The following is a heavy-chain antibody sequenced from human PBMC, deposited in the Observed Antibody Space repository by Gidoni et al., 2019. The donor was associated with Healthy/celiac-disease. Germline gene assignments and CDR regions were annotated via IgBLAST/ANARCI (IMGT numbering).Heavy chain of an antibody. V-gene: IGHV3-11*01. CDR3: ARDGGGWFRANWFDP. CDR1: GFTFSDYY. Sequence: QVQLVESGGGLVTPGGSLSLYCQASGFTFSDYYMSWTRQAPGKGLEWVSYMSSSGSTIYYADSVKGRFTISRDNAKNSLYLQMNSLRAEDTAVYYCARDGGGWFRANWFDPWGQGTLVTVSS. D-gene: IGHD3-10*01. J-gene: IGHJ5*02. CDR2: MSSSGSTI.